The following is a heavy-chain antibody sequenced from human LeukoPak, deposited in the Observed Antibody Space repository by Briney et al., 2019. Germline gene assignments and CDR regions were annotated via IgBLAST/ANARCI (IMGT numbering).Heavy chain of an antibody. J-gene: IGHJ4*02. V-gene: IGHV1-18*01. D-gene: IGHD3-10*01. Sequence: GASVKVSCKASGYTFTSYGISWVRQAPGQGLEWMGWISAYNGNTNYAQKLQGRVTMTTDTSTSTAYMELRSLRSDDTAVYYCARDRKNYYGSGSYSQPDYWGQGTLVTVSS. CDR1: GYTFTSYG. CDR2: ISAYNGNT. CDR3: ARDRKNYYGSGSYSQPDY.